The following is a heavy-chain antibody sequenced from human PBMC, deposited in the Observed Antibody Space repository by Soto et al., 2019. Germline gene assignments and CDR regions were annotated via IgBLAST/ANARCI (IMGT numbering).Heavy chain of an antibody. CDR2: ISGSGGST. CDR1: GFTFSSYA. J-gene: IGHJ4*02. CDR3: AKDLDIVVVVAATRPFDY. D-gene: IGHD2-15*01. V-gene: IGHV3-23*01. Sequence: PGGSLRLSCAASGFTFSSYAMSWVRQAPGKGLEWVSAISGSGGSTYYADSVKGRFTISRDNSKNTLYLQMNSLRAEDTAVYYCAKDLDIVVVVAATRPFDYWGQGTLVTVSS.